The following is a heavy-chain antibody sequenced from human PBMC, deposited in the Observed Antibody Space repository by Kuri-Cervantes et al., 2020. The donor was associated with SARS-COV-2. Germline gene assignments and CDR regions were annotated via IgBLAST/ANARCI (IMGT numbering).Heavy chain of an antibody. D-gene: IGHD5-18*01. CDR1: GFIFSSYW. J-gene: IGHJ4*02. V-gene: IGHV3-7*03. Sequence: GESLKISCAASGFIFSSYWMSWVRQVPGKGLEWVANIKQRGNEKYYVDSVKGRFTISRDNAQNSLYLEMNSPRGEDTAVYYCARESRYVYGEFDFWGQGTLVTVSS. CDR2: IKQRGNEK. CDR3: ARESRYVYGEFDF.